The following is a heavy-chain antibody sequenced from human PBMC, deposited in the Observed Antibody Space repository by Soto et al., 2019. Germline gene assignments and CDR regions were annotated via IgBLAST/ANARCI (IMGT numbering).Heavy chain of an antibody. CDR2: ISAYNGNT. Sequence: ASVKVSCKASGYTFTSYGISWVRQAPGQGLEWKGWISAYNGNTNYAQKLQGRVTMTTDTSTSTAYMELRSLRSDDTAVYYCARDSPAAAGTFGRYGMDVWGQGTTVTVSS. J-gene: IGHJ6*02. D-gene: IGHD6-13*01. CDR3: ARDSPAAAGTFGRYGMDV. CDR1: GYTFTSYG. V-gene: IGHV1-18*01.